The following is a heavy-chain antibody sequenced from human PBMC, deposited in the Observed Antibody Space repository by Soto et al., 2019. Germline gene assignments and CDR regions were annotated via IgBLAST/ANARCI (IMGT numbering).Heavy chain of an antibody. CDR1: GFTFSSCA. D-gene: IGHD3-16*01. CDR2: VSGSGSDT. Sequence: GGSLRLSCAASGFTFSSCAMNWVRQPSGQGLEWVSTVSGSGSDTYYTDSVKGRFTISRDNSKNMLYLEMNSLRVEDTALYYCARDGIGSVAFWGYLDYWGQGTLVTVSS. V-gene: IGHV3-23*01. CDR3: ARDGIGSVAFWGYLDY. J-gene: IGHJ4*02.